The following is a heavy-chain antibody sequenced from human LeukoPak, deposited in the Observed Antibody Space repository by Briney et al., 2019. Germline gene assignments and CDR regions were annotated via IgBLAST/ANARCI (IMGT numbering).Heavy chain of an antibody. CDR3: ARLHLGYCSSTSCYAGINWFDP. Sequence: SETLSLTCSVSGYSISSGNYWGWIRLPPGKGLQWIGSIYHSGSTYYNPSLKSRVTISVDTSKNQFSLKLSSVTAADTAVYYCARLHLGYCSSTSCYAGINWFDPWGQGTLVTVSS. J-gene: IGHJ5*02. D-gene: IGHD2-2*01. V-gene: IGHV4-38-2*01. CDR2: IYHSGST. CDR1: GYSISSGNY.